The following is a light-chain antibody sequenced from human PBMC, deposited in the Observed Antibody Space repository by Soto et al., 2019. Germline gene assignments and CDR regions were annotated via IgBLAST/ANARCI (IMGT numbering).Light chain of an antibody. J-gene: IGLJ1*01. CDR1: SSDVGGYNY. CDR3: SSYTSSSTLV. CDR2: EVS. Sequence: QSALTQPASVSGSPGQSITISCTGTSSDVGGYNYVSWYQQHPGKAPKLMIYEVSNRPSGVSNRFSGSNSGNTASLTISGLHAEGEADYYCSSYTSSSTLVFGTGTKITVL. V-gene: IGLV2-14*01.